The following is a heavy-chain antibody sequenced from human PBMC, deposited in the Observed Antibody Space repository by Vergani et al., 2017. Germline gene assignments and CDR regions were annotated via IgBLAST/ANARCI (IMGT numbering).Heavy chain of an antibody. CDR2: ISAYNGNT. D-gene: IGHD3-3*01. J-gene: IGHJ5*02. Sequence: QVQLVQSGAEVTTPGASVKVSCKASGYTFTSYGISWVRQAPGQGLEWMGWISAYNGNTNYAQKLQGRVTMTTDTSTSTAYMELRSLRSDDTAVYYCARDGEWLLFGDNHNWFDPWGQGTLVTVSS. V-gene: IGHV1-18*04. CDR1: GYTFTSYG. CDR3: ARDGEWLLFGDNHNWFDP.